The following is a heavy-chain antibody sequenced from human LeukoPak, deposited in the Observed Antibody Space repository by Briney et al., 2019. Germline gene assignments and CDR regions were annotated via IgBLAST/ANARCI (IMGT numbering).Heavy chain of an antibody. D-gene: IGHD3-10*01. CDR3: ASGAYGSGSYAPDLPYYYYYYMDV. J-gene: IGHJ6*03. V-gene: IGHV4-38-2*02. CDR1: GYSISSGYY. Sequence: SETLTLTCTVSGYSISSGYYWGWIRQPPGKGLEWIGSIYHSGSTYYNPSLKSRVTISVDTSKNQFSLKLSPVTAADTAVYYCASGAYGSGSYAPDLPYYYYYYMDVWGKGTTVTVSS. CDR2: IYHSGST.